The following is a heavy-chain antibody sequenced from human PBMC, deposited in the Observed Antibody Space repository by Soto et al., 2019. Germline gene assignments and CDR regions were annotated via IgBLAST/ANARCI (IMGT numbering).Heavy chain of an antibody. Sequence: QVQLQESGPGLVKPSQTLSLTCAVSGGSISRSVYYCNWIRQHPGKGLEWIGYIHNSGTTYYNPSLKSRLTFSVDTSKNQFSLKLSSVTTADTAVYYCARDPXVRGVVGWYFDLWGRGTLVTVSS. CDR3: ARDPXVRGVVGWYFDL. CDR1: GGSISRSVYY. J-gene: IGHJ2*01. CDR2: IHNSGTT. D-gene: IGHD3-10*02. V-gene: IGHV4-31*11.